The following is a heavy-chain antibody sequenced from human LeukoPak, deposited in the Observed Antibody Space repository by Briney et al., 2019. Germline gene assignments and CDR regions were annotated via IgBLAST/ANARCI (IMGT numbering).Heavy chain of an antibody. CDR3: ARGPYAGPRKAVVGAFFDY. V-gene: IGHV3-30-3*01. CDR1: GFTFSSYA. J-gene: IGHJ4*02. D-gene: IGHD1-26*01. Sequence: PGRSLRLSCAASGFTFSSYAMHWVRQAPGKGLEWVAVISYDGSNKYYADSVKGRFTISRDNSKNTLYLQMNSLRAEDTAVYYCARGPYAGPRKAVVGAFFDYWGQGTLVTVSS. CDR2: ISYDGSNK.